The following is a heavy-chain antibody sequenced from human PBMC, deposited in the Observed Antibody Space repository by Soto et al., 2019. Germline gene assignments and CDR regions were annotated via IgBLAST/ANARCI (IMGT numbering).Heavy chain of an antibody. D-gene: IGHD3-3*01. CDR3: ARQDYDFWSGYPTEPKNWFDP. Sequence: SETLSLTCTVSGGSISSRSYYWGWIRQPPGKGLEWIGSIYYSGSTYYNPSLKSRVTISVDTSKNQFSLKLSSVTAADTAVYYCARQDYDFWSGYPTEPKNWFDPWGQGTLVTVSS. CDR1: GGSISSRSYY. J-gene: IGHJ5*02. CDR2: IYYSGST. V-gene: IGHV4-39*01.